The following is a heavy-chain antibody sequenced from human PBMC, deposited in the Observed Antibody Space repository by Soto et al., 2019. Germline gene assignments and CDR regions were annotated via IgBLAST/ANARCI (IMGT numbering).Heavy chain of an antibody. V-gene: IGHV3-33*01. CDR2: IWYDGSNK. J-gene: IGHJ4*02. CDR3: ARSGNSGWYRWFDY. Sequence: QVQLVESGGGVVKPGRSLRLSCAASGFTFSSYGMHWVRQAPGKGLEWVAVIWYDGSNKYYADSVKGRFTISRDNSKNTLYLQMNSLRAEDTAVYYCARSGNSGWYRWFDYWGQGTLVTVSS. D-gene: IGHD6-19*01. CDR1: GFTFSSYG.